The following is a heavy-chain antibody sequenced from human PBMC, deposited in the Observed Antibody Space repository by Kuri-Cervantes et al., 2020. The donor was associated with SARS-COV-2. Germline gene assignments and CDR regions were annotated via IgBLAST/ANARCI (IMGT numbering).Heavy chain of an antibody. CDR2: MFYTGRT. Sequence: GSLRLSCTVSGDSVSSDTYFWGWIRQPPGKGLEWIATMFYTGRTYSNPSLKSRAAMSVDSSKNQFSLMLSSVTAADMAVYYCVRLRSGIYWGQGTLVTVSS. D-gene: IGHD3-10*01. J-gene: IGHJ4*02. CDR3: VRLRSGIY. CDR1: GDSVSSDTYF. V-gene: IGHV4-39*01.